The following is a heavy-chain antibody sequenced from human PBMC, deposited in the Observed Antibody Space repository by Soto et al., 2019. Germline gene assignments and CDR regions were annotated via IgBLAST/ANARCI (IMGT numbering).Heavy chain of an antibody. CDR1: GFTFSGSA. CDR2: IRSKANSYAT. Sequence: EVQLVESGGGLVQPGGSLKLSCAASGFTFSGSAMHWVRHASGKGLEWVGRIRSKANSYATAYAASVKGRFTISRDDSKNTAYMQMNSLKTEDTAVYYCTRPYQLLSHRTDYYYYYMDVWGKGTTVTVSS. J-gene: IGHJ6*03. V-gene: IGHV3-73*01. CDR3: TRPYQLLSHRTDYYYYYMDV. D-gene: IGHD2-2*01.